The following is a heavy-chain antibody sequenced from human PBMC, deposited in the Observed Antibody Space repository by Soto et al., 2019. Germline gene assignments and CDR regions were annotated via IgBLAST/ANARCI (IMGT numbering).Heavy chain of an antibody. J-gene: IGHJ4*02. CDR2: ISYDGSNK. CDR1: GFTFSSYT. D-gene: IGHD6-13*01. Sequence: QVQVVESGGGVVQSGRSLRLSCAASGFTFSSYTMHWVRQAPGKGLEWVAVISYDGSNKYYADSVKGRFTISRDNSKNTMYLQMNSLRAEDTAMYYCAREGQQLESIDYWGQRTLVSVSS. V-gene: IGHV3-30-3*01. CDR3: AREGQQLESIDY.